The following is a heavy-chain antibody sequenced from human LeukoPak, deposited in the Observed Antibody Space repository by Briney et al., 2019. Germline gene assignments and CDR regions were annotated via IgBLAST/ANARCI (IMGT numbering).Heavy chain of an antibody. CDR2: IYYSGST. V-gene: IGHV4-39*07. CDR3: ARDPNNYGMDV. CDR1: GGSLRSSSYY. Sequence: PSETLSLTCTVSGGSLRSSSYYWGWIRQPPGKGLEWIGSIYYSGSTYYNPSLKSRLTISVDTSMNQLSLKLNSVTAADTAVYYCARDPNNYGMDVWGQGTTVTVSS. J-gene: IGHJ6*02. D-gene: IGHD1/OR15-1a*01.